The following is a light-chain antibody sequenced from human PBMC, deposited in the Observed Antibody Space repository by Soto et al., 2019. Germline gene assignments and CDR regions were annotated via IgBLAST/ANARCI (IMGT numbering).Light chain of an antibody. Sequence: QSALTQPPSASGTPGQRVTISCSGNSSNIGSNTVNWYQQLPGTAPKLLIYSNNQRPSGVPDRFSGSKSGTSASLAISGLQSEDEADYYCAAWDDSLNGYVFGSGTNVTVL. CDR1: SSNIGSNT. CDR3: AAWDDSLNGYV. J-gene: IGLJ1*01. CDR2: SNN. V-gene: IGLV1-44*01.